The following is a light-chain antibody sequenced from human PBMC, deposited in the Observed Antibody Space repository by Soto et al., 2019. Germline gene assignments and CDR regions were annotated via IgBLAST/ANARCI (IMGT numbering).Light chain of an antibody. Sequence: ELVLTQSPATLSLSPGERATLSCGASQSVSSSYLAWYQQKPCVAPRLLIYDASSRATGIPDRFSGSGSGKEFTLTISRLEPEAFAVYYCQQYGSSPWTFGQGTKVEIK. CDR1: QSVSSSY. V-gene: IGKV3D-20*01. J-gene: IGKJ1*01. CDR2: DAS. CDR3: QQYGSSPWT.